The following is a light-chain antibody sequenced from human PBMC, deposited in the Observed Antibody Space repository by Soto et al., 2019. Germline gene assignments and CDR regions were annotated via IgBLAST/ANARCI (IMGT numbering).Light chain of an antibody. CDR1: QSVRSN. CDR2: GAS. CDR3: QQYDNGTPLT. Sequence: ETVMTQFPATLPGSPGERVTLSCRASQSVRSNLAWYQQKPVQSPRFLIYGASTRATGIPARFSGSGSGTEFTLTISSLQSEDFAVYYCQQYDNGTPLTFGQGTRMEI. J-gene: IGKJ5*01. V-gene: IGKV3-15*01.